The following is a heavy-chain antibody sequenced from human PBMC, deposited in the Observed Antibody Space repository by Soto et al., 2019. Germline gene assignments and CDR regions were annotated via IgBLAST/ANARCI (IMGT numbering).Heavy chain of an antibody. Sequence: GASVKVSCKASGYTFTSYDIHWVRQATGQGLEWMGWINANNGNTDYAQKFQGRVTMTTDTSMNTAYMELRSLRSDDTAVYYCARKSLSNFNWFDPWGQGTLVTVSS. CDR1: GYTFTSYD. D-gene: IGHD4-4*01. CDR2: INANNGNT. V-gene: IGHV1-18*01. J-gene: IGHJ5*02. CDR3: ARKSLSNFNWFDP.